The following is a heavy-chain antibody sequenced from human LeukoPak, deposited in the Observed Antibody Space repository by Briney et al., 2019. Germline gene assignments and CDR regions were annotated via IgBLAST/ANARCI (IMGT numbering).Heavy chain of an antibody. Sequence: GGSLRLSCAASGFTFSSYGMHWVRQAPGKGLEWVAVIWYDGSNKYYADSVKGRFTISRDNSKNTLYLQMNSLRAEDTAVYYCARDRGGCSSTSCYRWFDPWGQGTLVTVSS. J-gene: IGHJ5*02. V-gene: IGHV3-33*08. D-gene: IGHD2-2*01. CDR3: ARDRGGCSSTSCYRWFDP. CDR2: IWYDGSNK. CDR1: GFTFSSYG.